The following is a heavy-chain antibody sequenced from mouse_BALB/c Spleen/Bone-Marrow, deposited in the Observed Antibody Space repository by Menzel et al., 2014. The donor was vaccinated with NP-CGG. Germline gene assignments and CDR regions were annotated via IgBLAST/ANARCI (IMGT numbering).Heavy chain of an antibody. CDR3: ARDVGYGNYFVY. D-gene: IGHD2-10*02. CDR2: SRNKAKYYTT. CDR1: GFTFSDLY. Sequence: EVKVEESGGGLVQPGDSLRLSCATSGFTFSDLYMERVRQPPGKRLEWIAASRNKAKYYTTEYSASVKGQFTVSRDTSQSVLYLQMNALRAEDTAIYYCARDVGYGNYFVYWGQGTLVTVSA. V-gene: IGHV7-1*02. J-gene: IGHJ3*01.